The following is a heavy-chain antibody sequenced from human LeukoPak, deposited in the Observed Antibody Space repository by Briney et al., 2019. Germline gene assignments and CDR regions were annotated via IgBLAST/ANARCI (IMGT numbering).Heavy chain of an antibody. D-gene: IGHD6-13*01. Sequence: SETLSLTCTVSGGSISSYYWSWIRQPPGKGLEWIGYIYYSGSTNYNPSLKSRVTISVDTSKNQFSLKLSSVTAADTAVYYCGRDQGIAAAGTQYYYYYGMDVWGKGTTVTVSS. CDR1: GGSISSYY. J-gene: IGHJ6*04. V-gene: IGHV4-59*01. CDR2: IYYSGST. CDR3: GRDQGIAAAGTQYYYYYGMDV.